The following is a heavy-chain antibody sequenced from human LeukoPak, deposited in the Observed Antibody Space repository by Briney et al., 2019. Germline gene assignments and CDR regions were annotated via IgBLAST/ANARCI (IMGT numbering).Heavy chain of an antibody. CDR1: GGSMTSYY. CDR3: ARDSYYGMDV. J-gene: IGHJ6*02. V-gene: IGHV4-59*01. CDR2: ISHIGST. Sequence: SETLSLTCTVSGGSMTSYYWSWIRQPRGKGLEWIGFISHIGSTNYNSSLGSRVTFSVDTSKSQFSLNLRSVTAADTAVYYCARDSYYGMDVWGQGTTVIVSS.